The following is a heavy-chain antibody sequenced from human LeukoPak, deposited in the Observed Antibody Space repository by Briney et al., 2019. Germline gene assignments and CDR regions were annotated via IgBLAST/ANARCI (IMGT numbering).Heavy chain of an antibody. D-gene: IGHD6-13*01. V-gene: IGHV3-30*03. CDR2: ISYDGSNK. J-gene: IGHJ4*02. Sequence: GGSLRLSCAASGLTFSSYGMHWVRQAPGKGLEWVAVISYDGSNKYYADSVKGRFTISRDNAKNSLYLQMNSLRAEDTAMYYCARVSGVYSSSWFIPYFDYWGQGALVTVSS. CDR1: GLTFSSYG. CDR3: ARVSGVYSSSWFIPYFDY.